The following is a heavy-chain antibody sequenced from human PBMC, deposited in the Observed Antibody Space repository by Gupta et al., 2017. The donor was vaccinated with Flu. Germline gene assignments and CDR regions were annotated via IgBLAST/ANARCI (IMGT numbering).Heavy chain of an antibody. J-gene: IGHJ3*01. D-gene: IGHD4-17*01. CDR1: GFNLRSYG. V-gene: IGHV3-33*01. CDR3: ARSYYGDYSGHDAFDV. Sequence: QVQLVESGGGVVQPGRSLRLSWAASGFNLRSYGRPWVRQAPGKGLEWVAVIWNDGSKKCYLDAVKGRFTISRDSSKNTLYVQMNSLGADDTAMYYCARSYYGDYSGHDAFDVWGQGTMVIVSS. CDR2: IWNDGSKK.